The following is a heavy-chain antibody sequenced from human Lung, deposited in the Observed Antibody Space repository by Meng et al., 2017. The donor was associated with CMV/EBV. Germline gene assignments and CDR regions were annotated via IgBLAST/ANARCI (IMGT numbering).Heavy chain of an antibody. J-gene: IGHJ4*02. CDR3: TRDLAGRDDY. Sequence: GGSLRLSCVASGFTLSRYWMHWVRQVPGKGLVWVSRINKDGSFTTHADSVEGRFTISRDNAKNTLFLQMSSLRAEDTAVYYCTRDLAGRDDYWGPGTLVTGSS. V-gene: IGHV3-74*01. D-gene: IGHD3-10*01. CDR2: INKDGSFT. CDR1: GFTLSRYW.